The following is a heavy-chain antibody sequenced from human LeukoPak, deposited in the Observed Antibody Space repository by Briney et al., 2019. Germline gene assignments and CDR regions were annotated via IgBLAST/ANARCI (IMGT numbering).Heavy chain of an antibody. Sequence: PGGSLRLSCAASGFTFSSYSMNWVRQAPGKGLEWASSISSSSCYIYYADSVKGRFTISRDNAKNSLYLQMNSLRAEDTAVYYCAGSNVLLWCGDGPPWWFDPWGQGTLVTVSS. CDR2: ISSSSCYI. J-gene: IGHJ5*02. V-gene: IGHV3-21*01. CDR3: AGSNVLLWCGDGPPWWFDP. D-gene: IGHD3-10*01. CDR1: GFTFSSYS.